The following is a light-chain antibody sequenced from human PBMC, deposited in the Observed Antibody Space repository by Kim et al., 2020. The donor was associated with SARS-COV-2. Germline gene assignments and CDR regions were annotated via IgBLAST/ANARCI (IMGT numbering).Light chain of an antibody. CDR2: YFSESDK. CDR1: SERNGGSNK. CDR3: MIWPRNAVL. V-gene: IGLV5-37*01. J-gene: IGLJ2*01. Sequence: TWTWPSERNGGSNKVDGVQQKRGSHPRYRLYYFSESDKGQGSGVPSRFSGSKDASANTGILLISGLQSEDEADYYCMIWPRNAVLFGGGTQLTVL.